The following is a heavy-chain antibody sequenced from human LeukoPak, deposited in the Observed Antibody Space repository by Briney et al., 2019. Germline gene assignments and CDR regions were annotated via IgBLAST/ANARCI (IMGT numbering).Heavy chain of an antibody. CDR3: ARDGGSAVAGSIDY. CDR1: GFTFSSYA. V-gene: IGHV3-30-3*01. CDR2: VSYDGSNK. Sequence: GGSLRLSCAASGFTFSSYAMHWVRQTPGKGLEWVAVVSYDGSNKYYADSVKGRFTISRDNSKNTLFLQMNSLRPEDTAVYYCARDGGSAVAGSIDYWGQETLVTVSS. J-gene: IGHJ4*02. D-gene: IGHD6-19*01.